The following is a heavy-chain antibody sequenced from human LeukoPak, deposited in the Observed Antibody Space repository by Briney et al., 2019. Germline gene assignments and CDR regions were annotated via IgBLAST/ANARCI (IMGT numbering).Heavy chain of an antibody. V-gene: IGHV1-24*01. J-gene: IGHJ4*02. Sequence: ASVKVSCKAPGYTLTSYGISWVRQAPGKGLEWMGGFDPEDGETIYAQKFQGRVTMTEDTSTDTAYMELSSLRSEDTAVYYCATTTYYYGSGSYSGPSDYWGQGTLVTVSS. D-gene: IGHD3-10*01. CDR3: ATTTYYYGSGSYSGPSDY. CDR1: GYTLTSYG. CDR2: FDPEDGET.